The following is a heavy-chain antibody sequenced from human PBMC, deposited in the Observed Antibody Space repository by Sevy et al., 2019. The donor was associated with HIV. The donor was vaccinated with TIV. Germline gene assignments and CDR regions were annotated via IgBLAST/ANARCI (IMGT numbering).Heavy chain of an antibody. CDR3: ARGGGNGWYYFDY. D-gene: IGHD6-19*01. V-gene: IGHV1-69*13. CDR2: IIPILGTV. J-gene: IGHJ4*02. Sequence: SVKVSCKASGGTFSSYGISWVRQAPGQGLEWMGGIIPILGTVNYAQKFQGRVTITADESTKTAYMELSSLRSEDTAVYYCARGGGNGWYYFDYRGQETLVTVSS. CDR1: GGTFSSYG.